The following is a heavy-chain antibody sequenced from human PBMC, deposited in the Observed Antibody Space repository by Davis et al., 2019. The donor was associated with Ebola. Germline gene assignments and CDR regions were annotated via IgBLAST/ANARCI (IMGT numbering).Heavy chain of an antibody. CDR1: GGSFSGYY. CDR2: INHSGST. J-gene: IGHJ6*02. Sequence: SETLSLTCAVYGGSFSGYYWSWIRQPPGKGLEWIGEINHSGSTNYNPSLKSRVTISVDTSKNQFSLKLSSLTAADTAVYYCARGHSYGSMVYGVDVWGQGTTVSVSS. CDR3: ARGHSYGSMVYGVDV. V-gene: IGHV4-34*01. D-gene: IGHD5-18*01.